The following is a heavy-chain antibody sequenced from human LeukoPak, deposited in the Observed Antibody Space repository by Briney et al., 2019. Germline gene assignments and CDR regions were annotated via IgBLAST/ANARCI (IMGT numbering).Heavy chain of an antibody. CDR3: ARGGILWFGELLYYFDY. V-gene: IGHV1-8*01. D-gene: IGHD3-10*01. CDR1: GYTFTSYD. CDR2: MNPNSGNT. J-gene: IGHJ4*02. Sequence: GASVKVSCKASGYTFTSYDINWVRQAPGQGLEWMGWMNPNSGNTGYAQKFQGRVTMTRNTSISTAYVELSSLRSEDTAVYYCARGGILWFGELLYYFDYWGQGTLVTVSS.